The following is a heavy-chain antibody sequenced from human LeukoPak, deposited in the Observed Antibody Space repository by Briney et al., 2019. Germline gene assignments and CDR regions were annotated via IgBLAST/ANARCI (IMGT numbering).Heavy chain of an antibody. Sequence: GGSQSLSCAASEFTFSSYWMTWVRQAPGKGLEWVANINQDGGETYYVDSVKGRFTISRDNAKNSLYLQMNSLRAEDTAVYYCARGGYFSTYWGQGTLVTVSS. CDR1: EFTFSSYW. V-gene: IGHV3-7*05. J-gene: IGHJ4*02. CDR2: INQDGGET. D-gene: IGHD3-3*02. CDR3: ARGGYFSTY.